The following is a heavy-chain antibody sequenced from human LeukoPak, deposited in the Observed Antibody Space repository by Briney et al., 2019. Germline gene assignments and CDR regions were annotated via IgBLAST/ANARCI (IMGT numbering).Heavy chain of an antibody. D-gene: IGHD6-25*01. CDR1: GFTFSSYA. CDR2: VSGSGGST. CDR3: AKDLYTSGYYLDY. J-gene: IGHJ4*02. Sequence: GGSLRLPCAASGFTFSSYAMSWVRQAPGKGLDGVSAVSGSGGSTYYADSVKGRCTISRDNSKNTLYLQMNSLRAEDTAVYFFAKDLYTSGYYLDYWGQRTLVTVSS. V-gene: IGHV3-23*01.